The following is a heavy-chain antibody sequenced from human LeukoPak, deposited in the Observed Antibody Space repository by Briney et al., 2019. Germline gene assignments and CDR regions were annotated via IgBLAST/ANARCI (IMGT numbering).Heavy chain of an antibody. CDR3: ARGFSGHSKSVIGWFDP. D-gene: IGHD4-11*01. CDR2: IYYSGST. Sequence: SETLSLTCTVSGGSISSYYWSWIRQPPGKGLEWIGYIYYSGSTNYNPSLKSRVTISVDTSKNQFSLKLSSVTAADTAVYYCARGFSGHSKSVIGWFDPWGQGTLVTVSS. V-gene: IGHV4-59*12. CDR1: GGSISSYY. J-gene: IGHJ5*02.